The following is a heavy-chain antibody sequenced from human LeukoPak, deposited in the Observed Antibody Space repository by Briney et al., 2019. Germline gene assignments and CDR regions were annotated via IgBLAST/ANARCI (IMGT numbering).Heavy chain of an antibody. Sequence: PSETLSLTCTVSGDSISSSYWNWIRQPPGKGLEWIGYFYYSGSTNYNPPLKSRVTISVDTSRNQFSLKLSSVTAADTAVYYCARHANAYSSSWFDYWGQGTLVTVSS. CDR2: FYYSGST. V-gene: IGHV4-59*08. CDR1: GDSISSSY. J-gene: IGHJ4*02. CDR3: ARHANAYSSSWFDY. D-gene: IGHD6-13*01.